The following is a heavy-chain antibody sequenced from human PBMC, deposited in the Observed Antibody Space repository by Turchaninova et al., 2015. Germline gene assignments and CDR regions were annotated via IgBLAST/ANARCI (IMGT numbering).Heavy chain of an antibody. D-gene: IGHD3-3*01. V-gene: IGHV3-30*18. CDR1: EFTFSTYG. J-gene: IGHJ5*02. Sequence: QVQLVESGGGVVQPGRSLRVSCAAAEFTFSTYGMHWVRPAPGRGRGGGAGISGDASNKYYEDSVKCRFTISRDSAKNMLYLQMNSLRAEDTAVYYCAKDGGSGSGEYGGRFDPWGRGTLVTVSS. CDR2: ISGDASNK. CDR3: AKDGGSGSGEYGGRFDP.